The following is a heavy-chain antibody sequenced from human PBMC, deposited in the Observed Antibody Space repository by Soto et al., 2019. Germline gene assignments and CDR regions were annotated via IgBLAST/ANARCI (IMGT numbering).Heavy chain of an antibody. CDR1: GYTFTSYD. J-gene: IGHJ4*02. Sequence: QVQLVQSGAEVKKPGASVKVSCKASGYTFTSYDINWVRQATGQGLEWMGWMNPTSGNTGYAQKFEGRVTMTRNSSKSTAYMKLSSLGSEGTAVYYCARTLSGDNVDYWGQGTLVTVSS. V-gene: IGHV1-8*01. CDR3: ARTLSGDNVDY. CDR2: MNPTSGNT. D-gene: IGHD4-17*01.